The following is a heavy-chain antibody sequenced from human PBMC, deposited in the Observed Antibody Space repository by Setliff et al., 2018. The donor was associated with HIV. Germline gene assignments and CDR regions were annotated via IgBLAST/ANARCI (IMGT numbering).Heavy chain of an antibody. CDR2: IYHSGST. CDR1: GYSISSGYY. CDR3: VRGPQWLVQKGRVYYFDY. Sequence: PSETLSLTCAVSGYSISSGYYGGWIRQPPGKGLEWIGSIYHSGSTYDSPSLQRRVTISVDTSKNQVSLKLNSMTAADTAVYFCVRGPQWLVQKGRVYYFDYWGQGTLVTVSS. V-gene: IGHV4-38-2*01. D-gene: IGHD6-19*01. J-gene: IGHJ4*02.